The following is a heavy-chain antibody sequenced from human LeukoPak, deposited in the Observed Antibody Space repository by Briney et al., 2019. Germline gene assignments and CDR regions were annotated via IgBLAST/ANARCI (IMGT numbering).Heavy chain of an antibody. CDR3: ATEEGISGWSSLRPYPYYHYMAV. D-gene: IGHD6-19*01. J-gene: IGHJ6*03. CDR2: IYTDETTT. CDR1: GFTFSNYW. V-gene: IGHV3-74*01. Sequence: TGGSLRLSCAASGFTFSNYWMHWVRHAPGKGLVWVSRIYTDETTTSYADSVKGRFTISRDNAKNTLYLQMNSLRAEDTAVHSCATEEGISGWSSLRPYPYYHYMAVSGKGTTVTVSS.